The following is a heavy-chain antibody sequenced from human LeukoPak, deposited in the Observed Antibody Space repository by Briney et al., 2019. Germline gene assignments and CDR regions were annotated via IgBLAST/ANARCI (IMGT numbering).Heavy chain of an antibody. CDR2: IYPHASDV. CDR3: ATTPYYSTNGYCDY. Sequence: GESLKISCKGSGYSFSTYWTGWARQLPEKGLEWMGIIYPHASDVKYTPSFQGQVTISADKSINTAYLQWSSLKASDTAVYYCATTPYYSTNGYCDYWGQGTPVTVSS. J-gene: IGHJ4*02. D-gene: IGHD2-8*01. CDR1: GYSFSTYW. V-gene: IGHV5-51*01.